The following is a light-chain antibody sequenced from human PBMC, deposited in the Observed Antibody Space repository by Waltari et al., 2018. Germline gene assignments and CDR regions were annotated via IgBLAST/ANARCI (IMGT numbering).Light chain of an antibody. V-gene: IGLV2-23*02. CDR3: CSYAGSWIWV. J-gene: IGLJ3*02. CDR2: EVT. Sequence: QAALTQPASVSGSPGQSITLTCTGSNRYVGNYHLVSWYQKHPGKAPKLIIYEVTNRPSGISDRFSGFKTGNTASLTISGLQAEDEADYYCCSYAGSWIWVFGGGTELTVL. CDR1: NRYVGNYHL.